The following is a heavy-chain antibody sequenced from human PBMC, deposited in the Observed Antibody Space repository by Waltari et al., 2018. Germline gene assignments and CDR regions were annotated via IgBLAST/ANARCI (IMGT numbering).Heavy chain of an antibody. CDR2: VSSDGGTT. CDR1: GFTFSSHG. J-gene: IGHJ3*02. V-gene: IGHV3-30*18. CDR3: AKEGAAAARFAFDI. D-gene: IGHD6-13*01. Sequence: QVYLVESGGGMVQPGKSLRLSCAAAGFTFSSHGIHWVRQAPGKGLEWVTVVSSDGGTTYYANSVKGRFTISRDNSENMMYLQMNSLIPDDTAIYYCAKEGAAAARFAFDIWGQGTTVIVSS.